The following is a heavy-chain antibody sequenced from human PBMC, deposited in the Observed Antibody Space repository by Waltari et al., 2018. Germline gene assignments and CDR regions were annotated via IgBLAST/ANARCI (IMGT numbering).Heavy chain of an antibody. Sequence: VQLVQSGAEVKKPGASVQVSCKASGYTFTSYDINWVRQATGQGLEWMGLVDPEDGETIYAEKFQGRVTITADTSTDTAYMELSSLRSEDTAVYYCATGIAVAGTWDYWGQGTLVTVSS. CDR1: GYTFTSYD. CDR2: VDPEDGET. V-gene: IGHV1-69-2*01. D-gene: IGHD6-19*01. J-gene: IGHJ4*02. CDR3: ATGIAVAGTWDY.